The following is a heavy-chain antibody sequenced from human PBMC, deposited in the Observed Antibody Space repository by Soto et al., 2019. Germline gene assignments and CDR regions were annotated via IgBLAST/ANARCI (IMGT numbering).Heavy chain of an antibody. V-gene: IGHV3-23*01. J-gene: IGHJ4*02. CDR2: ISGSGGST. CDR1: GFTFSSYA. CDR3: AKDRDITMIVVVIDYYFDY. D-gene: IGHD3-22*01. Sequence: GGSLRLSCAASGFTFSSYAMSWVRQAPGKGLEWVSAISGSGGSTYYADSVKGRFTISRDNSKNTLYLQMNSLRAEDTAVYYCAKDRDITMIVVVIDYYFDYWGQGTLVTVSS.